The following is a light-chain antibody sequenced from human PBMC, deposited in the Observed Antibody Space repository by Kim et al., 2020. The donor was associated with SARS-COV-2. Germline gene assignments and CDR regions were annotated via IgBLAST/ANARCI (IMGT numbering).Light chain of an antibody. CDR3: QQYNNWPRT. V-gene: IGKV3-15*01. CDR1: QSVSSD. CDR2: GAS. J-gene: IGKJ1*01. Sequence: EIVMTQSPATLSVSPGERATLSCRASQSVSSDLAWYQQKPGQAPRLLIYGASTRATGIAARFSGSGSGTEFTLTISGLQSEDFTVYYCQQYNNWPRTFGQGTKVEIK.